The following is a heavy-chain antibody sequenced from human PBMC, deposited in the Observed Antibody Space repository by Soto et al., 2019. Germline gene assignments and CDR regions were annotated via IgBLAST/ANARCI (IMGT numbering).Heavy chain of an antibody. D-gene: IGHD6-13*01. V-gene: IGHV4-61*08. CDR2: IYYSGST. Sequence: SETLCRTYAVSWGSSISRGYSWSWIRQPPGKGLEWIGYIYYSGSTNYNPSLKSRVTISVDTSKNQFSLKLSSVTAADTAVYYCARRYSSSFDYWGQGTLVTVSS. CDR3: ARRYSSSFDY. CDR1: WGSSISRGYS. J-gene: IGHJ4*02.